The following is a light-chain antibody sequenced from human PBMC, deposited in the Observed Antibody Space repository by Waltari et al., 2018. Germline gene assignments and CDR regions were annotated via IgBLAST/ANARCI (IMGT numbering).Light chain of an antibody. Sequence: EVVLTQSPAPLSLSPGERATLPCRASQSVSVYLAWYQQKPGQAPRLLIYDASDRATGVPARFSGSGSGTDFTLTISSLEPEDFAVYYCQQRTDRPPVTFGQGTRVEMK. J-gene: IGKJ1*01. V-gene: IGKV3-11*01. CDR1: QSVSVY. CDR3: QQRTDRPPVT. CDR2: DAS.